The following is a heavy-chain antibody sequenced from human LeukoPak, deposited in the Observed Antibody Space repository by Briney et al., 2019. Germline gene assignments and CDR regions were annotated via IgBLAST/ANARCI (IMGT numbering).Heavy chain of an antibody. D-gene: IGHD2-2*01. Sequence: SETLSLTCTVSGGYISSSSYYWGWIRQPPGKGLEWIGSIYYSGSTYYNPSLKSQVTISVDTSKNQFSLKLSSVTAADTAVYYCARHVSRDNWFDPWGQGTLVTVSS. J-gene: IGHJ5*02. V-gene: IGHV4-39*01. CDR1: GGYISSSSYY. CDR3: ARHVSRDNWFDP. CDR2: IYYSGST.